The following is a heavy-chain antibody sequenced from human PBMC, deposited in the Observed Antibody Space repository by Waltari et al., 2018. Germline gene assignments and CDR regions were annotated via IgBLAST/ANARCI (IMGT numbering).Heavy chain of an antibody. J-gene: IGHJ4*02. D-gene: IGHD2-15*01. CDR2: MYYSGTT. Sequence: QLQLQESGPGLVKASETLSLTCTVSGDSISSSSYYWGWVRQPPGKGLEWIGNMYYSGTTYYHPSLKIRVTISGDTSKSQFSLKLSSVTAADTSMYYCVRHARTTSGGKHFDHWGQGMLVTVSP. V-gene: IGHV4-39*01. CDR1: GDSISSSSYY. CDR3: VRHARTTSGGKHFDH.